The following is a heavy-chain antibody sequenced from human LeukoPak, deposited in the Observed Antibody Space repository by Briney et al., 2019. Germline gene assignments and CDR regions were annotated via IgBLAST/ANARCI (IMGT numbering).Heavy chain of an antibody. D-gene: IGHD2-2*01. CDR3: ARGDIVVVPAASLFDP. J-gene: IGHJ5*02. Sequence: VASVKDSCKASGYTFTGYYMHWVRQAPGQGLEWMGWINPNSGGTNYAQKFQGRVTMTRDTSISTAYMELSRLRSDDTAVYYCARGDIVVVPAASLFDPWGQGTLVTVSS. CDR2: INPNSGGT. CDR1: GYTFTGYY. V-gene: IGHV1-2*02.